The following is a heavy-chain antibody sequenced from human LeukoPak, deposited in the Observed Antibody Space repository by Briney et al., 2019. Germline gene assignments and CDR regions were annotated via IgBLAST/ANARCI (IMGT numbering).Heavy chain of an antibody. J-gene: IGHJ4*02. D-gene: IGHD3-16*02. V-gene: IGHV1-8*01. CDR1: GYTFTSYD. Sequence: ASVTVSCKASGYTFTSYDINWVRHATGQGLEWMGWMNPNSGNTGYAQKFQGRVTMTRNTSISTAYMELSSLRSEDTAVYYCARVRESDYVWGSYRYEHYFDYWGQGTLVTVSS. CDR3: ARVRESDYVWGSYRYEHYFDY. CDR2: MNPNSGNT.